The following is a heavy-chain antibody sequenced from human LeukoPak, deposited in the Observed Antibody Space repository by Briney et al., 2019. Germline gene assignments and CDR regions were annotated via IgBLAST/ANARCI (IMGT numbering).Heavy chain of an antibody. J-gene: IGHJ4*02. CDR3: ARASDPIAVAGTFDY. D-gene: IGHD6-19*01. Sequence: SVKVSCTASGYTFTSYGISWVRQAPGQGLEWMGGIIPIFGTANYAQKFQGRVTIAADESTSTAYMELSSLRSEDTAVYYCARASDPIAVAGTFDYWGQGTLVTVSS. CDR2: IIPIFGTA. CDR1: GYTFTSYG. V-gene: IGHV1-69*13.